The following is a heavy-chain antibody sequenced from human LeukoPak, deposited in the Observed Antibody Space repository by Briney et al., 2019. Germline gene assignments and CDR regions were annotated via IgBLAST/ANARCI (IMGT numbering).Heavy chain of an antibody. CDR1: GDSVSSNSAA. CDR3: AREVVVVPAAMGRRYYYYGMDV. CDR2: TYYRSKWYN. D-gene: IGHD2-2*01. J-gene: IGHJ6*02. Sequence: SQTLSLTCAISGDSVSSNSAAWNWIRQSPSRGLEWLGRTYYRSKWYNDYAVSVKSRITINPDTSKNQFSLQLNSVTPEDTAVYYCAREVVVVPAAMGRRYYYYGMDVWGQGTTVPVSS. V-gene: IGHV6-1*01.